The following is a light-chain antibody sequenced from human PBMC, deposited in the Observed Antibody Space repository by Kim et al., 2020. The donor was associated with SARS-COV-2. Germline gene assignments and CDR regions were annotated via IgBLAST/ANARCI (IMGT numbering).Light chain of an antibody. V-gene: IGLV2-8*01. CDR2: EVT. CDR1: SNDVGGYNY. Sequence: QSALTQPPSASGSPGQSVTISCTGTSNDVGGYNYVSWYQQHPGKAPKVIIYEVTKRPSGVPDRFSGFKSGNTASLTVSGLQADDEADYYCSSYAAGDNLVFRGGTQLTVL. CDR3: SSYAAGDNLV. J-gene: IGLJ2*01.